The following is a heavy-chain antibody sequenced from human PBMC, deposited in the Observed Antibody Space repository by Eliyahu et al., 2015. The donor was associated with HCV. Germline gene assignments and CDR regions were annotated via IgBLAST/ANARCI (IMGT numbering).Heavy chain of an antibody. J-gene: IGHJ4*02. Sequence: EVHVLESGGGLVQPGGSLRLSCAASGFXFSSYGMSWVRQAPGKGLEWVSAISGSGGRTYYADSVKGRFTISGDNSKNTLYLQMNSLRAEDTAVYYCAKVGGGYYYYFDYWGQGTLVTVSS. V-gene: IGHV3-23*01. CDR3: AKVGGGYYYYFDY. CDR2: ISGSGGRT. CDR1: GFXFSSYG. D-gene: IGHD3-22*01.